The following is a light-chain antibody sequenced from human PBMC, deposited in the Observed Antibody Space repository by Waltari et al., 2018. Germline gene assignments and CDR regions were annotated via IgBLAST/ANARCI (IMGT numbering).Light chain of an antibody. CDR3: SSYAGSSKGV. CDR1: SSVVGNYKL. Sequence: QSALTQPASVSGSPGRPTTISCTGTSSVVGNYKLVSLYNQHPGKAPKLMIYAVSKRPSGVSDRFSGSKSGDMASLTISGLQPEDEAEYFCSSYAGSSKGVFGGGTKVTVL. J-gene: IGLJ2*01. V-gene: IGLV2-23*02. CDR2: AVS.